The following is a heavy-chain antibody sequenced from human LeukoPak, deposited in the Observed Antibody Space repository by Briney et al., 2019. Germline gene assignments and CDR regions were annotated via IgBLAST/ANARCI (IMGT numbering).Heavy chain of an antibody. CDR1: GFTFSNYA. V-gene: IGHV3-23*01. D-gene: IGHD3-3*01. J-gene: IGHJ5*01. CDR3: TKDLYDFWSCFDS. Sequence: GGSLRLSCAASGFTFSNYAMNWVRQAPGKGLEWVSTFSNTGSTYYADSVKGRLTISRDNSKNTLYLQMNSLTAEDTALYYCTKDLYDFWSCFDSWGQGTLVTVSS. CDR2: FSNTGST.